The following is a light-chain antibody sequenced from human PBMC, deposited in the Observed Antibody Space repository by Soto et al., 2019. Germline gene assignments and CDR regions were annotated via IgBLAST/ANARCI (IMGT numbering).Light chain of an antibody. J-gene: IGKJ1*01. CDR3: QQYGSSPRT. Sequence: EIVLTQSPCTLSLSPGERTTLPCRASQSVSSSYLAWYQQKPGQAPRLLIYGASNRATGIPDRFSGSGSGTDFTLTISRLEPEDFAVYYCQQYGSSPRTFGQGTKVDIK. V-gene: IGKV3-20*01. CDR2: GAS. CDR1: QSVSSSY.